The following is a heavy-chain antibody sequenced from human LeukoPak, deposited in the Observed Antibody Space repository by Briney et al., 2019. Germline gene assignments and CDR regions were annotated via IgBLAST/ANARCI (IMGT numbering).Heavy chain of an antibody. J-gene: IGHJ4*02. CDR3: ARSYVWFGEYHPIDY. D-gene: IGHD3-10*01. Sequence: GGSLRLSCAASGFTFRSYAMNWVRQAPGKGLEYVSAINSNGGSTYYAKSVKGRFTISRNNSKNTLYLQMNSLRDEDTAVYYCARSYVWFGEYHPIDYWGQGTLVTVSS. V-gene: IGHV3-64*01. CDR2: INSNGGST. CDR1: GFTFRSYA.